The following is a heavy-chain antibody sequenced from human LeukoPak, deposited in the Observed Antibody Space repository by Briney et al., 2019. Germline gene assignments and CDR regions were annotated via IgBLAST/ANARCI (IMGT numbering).Heavy chain of an antibody. D-gene: IGHD1-20*01. Sequence: GRSLRLSCAASGFTFSSYAMHWVRQAPGKGLEWVAVISYDGSNKYYADSVKGRFTISRDNSKNTLYLQMNSLRAEDTAVYYCARAITGPLYYYFDYWGQGTLVTVSS. CDR2: ISYDGSNK. V-gene: IGHV3-30-3*01. CDR3: ARAITGPLYYYFDY. CDR1: GFTFSSYA. J-gene: IGHJ4*02.